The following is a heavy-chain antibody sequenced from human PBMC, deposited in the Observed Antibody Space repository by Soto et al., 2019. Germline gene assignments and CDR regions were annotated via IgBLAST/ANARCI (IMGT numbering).Heavy chain of an antibody. Sequence: SETLSLTCSVSGGFISSCDYYWGWIRQPPGKSLEYMGVICSSGSTIYNPSLKSRVTISVDTSKNQFFLKLSFVTAADTAVYFCARHYSSGNYYSPINYWGQGALVTVSS. D-gene: IGHD3-10*01. V-gene: IGHV4-39*01. CDR3: ARHYSSGNYYSPINY. CDR2: ICSSGST. CDR1: GGFISSCDYY. J-gene: IGHJ4*02.